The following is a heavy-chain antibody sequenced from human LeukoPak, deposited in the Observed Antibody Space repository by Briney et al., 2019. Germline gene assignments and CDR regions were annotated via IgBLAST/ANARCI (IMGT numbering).Heavy chain of an antibody. CDR3: ARAMGGSGGYGY. Sequence: SETLSLTCTVSGYSISSGYYWGWIRQPPGKGLEWIGSIYHSGSTYYNPSLKSRVTISVDTSKNQFSLKLSSVTAADTAVYYCARAMGGSGGYGYWGQGTLVTVSS. D-gene: IGHD3-10*01. V-gene: IGHV4-38-2*02. CDR2: IYHSGST. CDR1: GYSISSGYY. J-gene: IGHJ4*02.